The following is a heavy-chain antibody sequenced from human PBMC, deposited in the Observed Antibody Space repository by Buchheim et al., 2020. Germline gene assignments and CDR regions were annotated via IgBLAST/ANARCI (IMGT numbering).Heavy chain of an antibody. CDR1: GGSINRGGYY. V-gene: IGHV4-31*03. Sequence: QMQLQESGPGLVKPLQTLSLTCTVSGGSINRGGYYWSWIRQHSVRGLEWIGYIYYTGATYYSTSLKMRVSISVDMSKNQFSLRVNSVTAADTAVYFCARDGYNNFGEYFAMDVWGQGT. J-gene: IGHJ6*02. CDR2: IYYTGAT. D-gene: IGHD4-11*01. CDR3: ARDGYNNFGEYFAMDV.